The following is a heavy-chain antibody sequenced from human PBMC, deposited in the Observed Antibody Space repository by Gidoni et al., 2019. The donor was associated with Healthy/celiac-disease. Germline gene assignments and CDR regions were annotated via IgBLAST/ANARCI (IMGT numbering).Heavy chain of an antibody. CDR3: ARGRNSSSQGNWFDP. J-gene: IGHJ5*02. Sequence: QVRLLESGGVLVKPGVSLRLSCAASGFTFSDYYMSWIRQAPGKGLEWVSYISSSGSTIYYADSVKGRYTIARDNAKNSLYLQMNSLRAEDTAVYYCARGRNSSSQGNWFDPWGQGTLVTVSS. CDR1: GFTFSDYY. CDR2: ISSSGSTI. D-gene: IGHD6-6*01. V-gene: IGHV3-11*01.